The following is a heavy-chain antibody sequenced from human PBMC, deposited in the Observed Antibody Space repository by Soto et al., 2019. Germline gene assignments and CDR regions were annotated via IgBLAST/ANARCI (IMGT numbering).Heavy chain of an antibody. J-gene: IGHJ4*02. CDR1: GGSLSDDY. V-gene: IGHV4-34*01. D-gene: IGHD1-20*01. CDR2: INHSGST. CDR3: ATSQKGYNWNYFDH. Sequence: SETLSLTCSVYGGSLSDDYWSWIRQPPGKGLEWIGEINHSGSTNYNPTLKSRVSVSVDTSKNQFSLKVSGVSAADTAVYYCATSQKGYNWNYFDHWGQGALVTVSS.